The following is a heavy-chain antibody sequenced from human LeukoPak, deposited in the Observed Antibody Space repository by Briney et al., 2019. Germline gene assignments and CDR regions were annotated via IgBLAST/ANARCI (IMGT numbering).Heavy chain of an antibody. CDR1: GESLNDYY. CDR3: ARGFCRGESCYSGEYFQH. Sequence: PSETLSLTCGVHGESLNDYYWSWIRQSPGKGLEWIGEITHNGSTTFNPSLESRLTIPVDTSKNQFSLKLTSVTAADASVYFCARGFCRGESCYSGEYFQHWGQGTLVTVSS. D-gene: IGHD2-15*01. CDR2: ITHNGST. J-gene: IGHJ1*01. V-gene: IGHV4-34*01.